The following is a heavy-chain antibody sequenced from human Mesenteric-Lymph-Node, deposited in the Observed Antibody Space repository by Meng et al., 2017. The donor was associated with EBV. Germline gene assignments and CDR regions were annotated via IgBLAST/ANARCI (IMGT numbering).Heavy chain of an antibody. D-gene: IGHD5-18*01. V-gene: IGHV4-30-4*01. CDR1: GGSISSGAYY. Sequence: VQLAESGPRMVKPAQTLSLTCACSGGSISSGAYYWTWIRQPPGKGLESIGYIYYRGSTYYNPSLQSRVTMSVDTSKNQFSLKLSSVTAADTAVYYCARGYSYDSFGLDYWGQGALVTVSS. J-gene: IGHJ4*02. CDR3: ARGYSYDSFGLDY. CDR2: IYYRGST.